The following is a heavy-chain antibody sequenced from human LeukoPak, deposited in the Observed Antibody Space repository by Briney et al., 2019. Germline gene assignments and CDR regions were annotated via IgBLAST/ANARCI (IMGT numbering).Heavy chain of an antibody. Sequence: ASVKVSCKASGYTFTGYYMHWVRQAPGQGLEWMGRINPNSGGTNYAQKFQGRVTMTRDTSISTAYMELSRLRSDDTAVYYCARDDSSSSRGAHTDYYGMDVWGQGTTVTVSS. CDR2: INPNSGGT. CDR1: GYTFTGYY. CDR3: ARDDSSSSRGAHTDYYGMDV. D-gene: IGHD6-6*01. J-gene: IGHJ6*02. V-gene: IGHV1-2*06.